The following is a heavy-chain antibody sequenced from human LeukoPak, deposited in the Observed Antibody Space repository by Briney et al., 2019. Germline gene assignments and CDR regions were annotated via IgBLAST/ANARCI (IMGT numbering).Heavy chain of an antibody. CDR3: TSRYYYGSGEDY. Sequence: KPGGSLRLSCAVTGFTFRNAWMSWVRQAPGKGLEWVGRIKSKKDGGTTDFAAPVRGRFIISRDDSKNTLHLQMVSLKTEDTGVYYCTSRYYYGSGEDYWGQGTLVTVSS. CDR1: GFTFRNAW. CDR2: IKSKKDGGTT. V-gene: IGHV3-15*01. J-gene: IGHJ4*02. D-gene: IGHD3-10*01.